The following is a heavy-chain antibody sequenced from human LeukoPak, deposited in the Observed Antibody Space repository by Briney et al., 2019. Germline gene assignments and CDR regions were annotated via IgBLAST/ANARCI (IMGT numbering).Heavy chain of an antibody. CDR1: GFIFNNYA. CDR3: AAGRSGYDQFDY. D-gene: IGHD5-12*01. J-gene: IGHJ4*02. V-gene: IGHV3-23*01. Sequence: PGGSLRLSCAASGFIFNNYAMSWVRQAPGKGLEWVSAISGSGGSTYYADSVKGRFTISRDSSKNTLYLQMNSLRAEDTAVYYCAAGRSGYDQFDYWGQGTLVTVSS. CDR2: ISGSGGST.